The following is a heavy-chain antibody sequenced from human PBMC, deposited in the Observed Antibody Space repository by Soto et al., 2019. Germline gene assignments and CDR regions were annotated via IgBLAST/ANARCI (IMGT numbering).Heavy chain of an antibody. Sequence: ASVKVSCKASGYTFSDSGTTWLRQAPGQGLEWMGWISAYNGDTNYAQKFQGRVTMTTDTSTNTAYMELRSLRSDDTAVYYCARVEKYCTSTNCLDCWGQGTLVTVSS. J-gene: IGHJ4*02. CDR1: GYTFSDSG. D-gene: IGHD2-2*01. CDR2: ISAYNGDT. CDR3: ARVEKYCTSTNCLDC. V-gene: IGHV1-18*01.